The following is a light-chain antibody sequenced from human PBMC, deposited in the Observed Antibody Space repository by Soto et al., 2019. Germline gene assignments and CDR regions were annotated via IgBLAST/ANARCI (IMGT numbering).Light chain of an antibody. V-gene: IGKV3-11*01. Sequence: EIVLTQSPATLSLSPGDSSTLSCSATRSVSSYLAWYQQKPGQAPRLLIYDASSRPTDIPARFSGSGSGTDFTLTISSLEPEDFALYYCQQRSNWPITFGQGTRLEIK. CDR2: DAS. CDR3: QQRSNWPIT. CDR1: RSVSSY. J-gene: IGKJ5*01.